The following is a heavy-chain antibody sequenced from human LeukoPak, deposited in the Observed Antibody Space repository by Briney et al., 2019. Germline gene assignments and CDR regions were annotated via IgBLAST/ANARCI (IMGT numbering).Heavy chain of an antibody. D-gene: IGHD3-3*01. CDR3: AAAYFGVDQYYYGMDV. CDR1: GFTFTSYA. CDR2: ISGDGGST. J-gene: IGHJ6*02. V-gene: IGHV3-23*01. Sequence: GGSLRLSCAASGFTFTSYAMSWVRQAPGKGLEWVSAISGDGGSTYYADSVKGRFTISRDYSKNTLYLQMNNLRAEDTAVYYCAAAYFGVDQYYYGMDVWGQGTTVTVSS.